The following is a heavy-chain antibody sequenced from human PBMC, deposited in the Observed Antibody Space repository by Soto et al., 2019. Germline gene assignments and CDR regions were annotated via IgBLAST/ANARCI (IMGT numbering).Heavy chain of an antibody. J-gene: IGHJ5*02. D-gene: IGHD3-10*01. Sequence: QVQLVQSGAEVKKPGSSVKVSCKASGGTFSSYTISWVRQAPGQGLEWMGRIIPILGIANYAQKFQGRVTITXXKXTXXAYMELSSLRSEDTAVYYCARRAMVRGVIVSWFDPWGQGTLVTVSS. CDR3: ARRAMVRGVIVSWFDP. V-gene: IGHV1-69*02. CDR1: GGTFSSYT. CDR2: IIPILGIA.